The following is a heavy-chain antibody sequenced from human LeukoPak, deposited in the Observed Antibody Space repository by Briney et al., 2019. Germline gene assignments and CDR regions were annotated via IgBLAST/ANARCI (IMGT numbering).Heavy chain of an antibody. Sequence: GGSLRLSCAASGFTFSSYEMNWVRQAPGKGLEWVSYISSSGSTIYYADSVKGRFTISRDNAKNSLYLQMNSLRAEDTALYYCAKDSSVAAAGRYGMDVWGQGTTVTVSS. D-gene: IGHD6-13*01. CDR1: GFTFSSYE. J-gene: IGHJ6*02. CDR3: AKDSSVAAAGRYGMDV. V-gene: IGHV3-48*03. CDR2: ISSSGSTI.